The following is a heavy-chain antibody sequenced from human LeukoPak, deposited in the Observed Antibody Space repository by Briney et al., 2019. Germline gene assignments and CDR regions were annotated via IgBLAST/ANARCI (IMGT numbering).Heavy chain of an antibody. D-gene: IGHD5-18*01. V-gene: IGHV3-48*01. CDR3: ARSVDTAMVTLDY. CDR1: GFTFNTYT. CDR2: ISGSSGII. J-gene: IGHJ4*02. Sequence: GGSLRLSCAASGFTFNTYTMNWVRQAPGKGLEWVSYISGSSGIIDYADSVRGRFTISRDNAKNSLYLQMNSLRAEDTAVYYCARSVDTAMVTLDYWGQGTLVTVSS.